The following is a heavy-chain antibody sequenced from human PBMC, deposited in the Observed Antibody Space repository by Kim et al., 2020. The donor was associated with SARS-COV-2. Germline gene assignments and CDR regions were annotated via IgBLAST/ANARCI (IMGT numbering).Heavy chain of an antibody. CDR1: GYTFTSHA. V-gene: IGHV1-3*04. D-gene: IGHD3-16*01. Sequence: ASVKVSCKASGYTFTSHALHWVRQAPGQRLEWMGWINTGNGNTKYSQKFQGRVTTTRDTSASTAFMELNSLRSEDTAVYYCARRPLLGDLWTFDYWGQGTLVTVSS. J-gene: IGHJ4*02. CDR3: ARRPLLGDLWTFDY. CDR2: INTGNGNT.